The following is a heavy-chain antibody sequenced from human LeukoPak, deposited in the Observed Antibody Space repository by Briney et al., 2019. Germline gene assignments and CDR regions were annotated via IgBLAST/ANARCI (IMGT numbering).Heavy chain of an antibody. V-gene: IGHV3-73*01. J-gene: IGHJ4*02. D-gene: IGHD3-10*01. CDR1: GFIFSGAA. CDR2: IGGKSDKFAP. CDR3: VHYGSGSYSTDY. Sequence: GGSLKLSCVGSGFIFSGAAMHWVRQASGKGLEWLGRIGGKSDKFAPSYAGSVRGRFTISRDDSKNTAYLQMTSLKTEDTAVYYCVHYGSGSYSTDYWGQGTLVTVSS.